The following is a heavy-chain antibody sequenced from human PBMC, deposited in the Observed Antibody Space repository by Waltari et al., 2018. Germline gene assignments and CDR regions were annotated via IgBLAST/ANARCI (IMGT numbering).Heavy chain of an antibody. J-gene: IGHJ6*02. V-gene: IGHV1-18*01. CDR1: GYTFTSYG. D-gene: IGHD3-10*01. Sequence: QVQLVQSGAEVKKPGASVKVSCKASGYTFTSYGISWVRQAPGQGLEWMGWISAYNGNTNYAQKLQGRVTMTTYTSTSTAYMELRSLRSDDTAVYYCASLLWVDGYYYGMDVWGQGTTVTVSS. CDR3: ASLLWVDGYYYGMDV. CDR2: ISAYNGNT.